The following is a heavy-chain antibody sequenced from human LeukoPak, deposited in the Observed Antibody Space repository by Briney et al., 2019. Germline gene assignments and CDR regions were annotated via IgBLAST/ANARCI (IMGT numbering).Heavy chain of an antibody. CDR1: GFTFSSYE. CDR2: ISSSGSTI. Sequence: SGGSLRLSCAASGFTFSSYEMNWVRQAPGKGLEWVSYISSSGSTIYYADSVKGRFTISRDNAKNSLYLQMNSLRAEDTAVYYCARLDEWRLYDYWGQGTLVTVSS. CDR3: ARLDEWRLYDY. D-gene: IGHD2-2*02. V-gene: IGHV3-48*03. J-gene: IGHJ4*02.